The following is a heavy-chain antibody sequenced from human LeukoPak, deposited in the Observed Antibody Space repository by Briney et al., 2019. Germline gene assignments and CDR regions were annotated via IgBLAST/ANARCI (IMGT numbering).Heavy chain of an antibody. CDR1: GYTFTSYG. D-gene: IGHD3-22*01. J-gene: IGHJ4*02. CDR3: ARDLNNYYDGSGYYGY. CDR2: ISAYNGNT. Sequence: ASVTVSCTASGYTFTSYGISWVRQAPGQGLEWMGWISAYNGNTNYAQKLQGRVTMTTDTSTSTAYMELRSLRSDDTAVYYCARDLNNYYDGSGYYGYWGQGTLVTVSS. V-gene: IGHV1-18*01.